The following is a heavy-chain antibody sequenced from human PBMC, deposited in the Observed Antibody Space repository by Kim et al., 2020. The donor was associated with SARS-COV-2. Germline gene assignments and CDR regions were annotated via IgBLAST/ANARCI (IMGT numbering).Heavy chain of an antibody. CDR3: ARDVYYVWGSYRSHYFDY. V-gene: IGHV4-31*03. J-gene: IGHJ4*02. CDR1: GDSISSNGDY. Sequence: SETLSLTCSVSGDSISSNGDYWSWIRQHPGKGLEWIGYIYFSGSTNYNSSLKSRVTISVDTSKNQFSLKLSSVTAADTAVYYCARDVYYVWGSYRSHYFDYWGQGILVTVSS. D-gene: IGHD3-16*02. CDR2: IYFSGST.